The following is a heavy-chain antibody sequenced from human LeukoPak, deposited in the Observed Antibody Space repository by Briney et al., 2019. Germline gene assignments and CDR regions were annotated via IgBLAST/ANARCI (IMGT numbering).Heavy chain of an antibody. CDR1: GFTFSSYA. CDR2: ISGSGGST. Sequence: GGSLRLSCAASGFTFSSYAMSWVRQAPGKGLEWVSAISGSGGSTYYADSVKGRFTISRDNSKNTLYLQMNSLRAEDTAVYYCAKPLWFGELMAPEGYFDLWGRGTLVTVSS. D-gene: IGHD3-10*01. V-gene: IGHV3-23*01. J-gene: IGHJ2*01. CDR3: AKPLWFGELMAPEGYFDL.